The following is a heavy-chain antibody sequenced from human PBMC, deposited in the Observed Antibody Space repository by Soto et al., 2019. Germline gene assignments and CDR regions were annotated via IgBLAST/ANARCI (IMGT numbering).Heavy chain of an antibody. V-gene: IGHV4-38-2*01. CDR2: LYHGGST. CDR3: ARVGPWVPYYYDSSPYTFENWFDP. D-gene: IGHD3-22*01. CDR1: GYSISSGYY. Sequence: SETLSLTCAVSGYSISSGYYWGWLRQPPGKGLELIGSLYHGGSTYYNPSLNSRVTLSIDMTNNHASLILNSVTAADTAVYYCARVGPWVPYYYDSSPYTFENWFDPWGQGTLVTVSS. J-gene: IGHJ5*02.